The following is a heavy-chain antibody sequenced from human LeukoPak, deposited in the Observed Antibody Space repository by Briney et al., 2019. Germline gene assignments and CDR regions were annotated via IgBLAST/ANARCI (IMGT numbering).Heavy chain of an antibody. CDR2: INPNSGGT. CDR1: GYTFTGYY. J-gene: IGHJ3*02. D-gene: IGHD6-25*01. Sequence: GAXXXVSCKASGYTFTGYYMHWVRQAPGKGLEWMGWINPNSGGTNYAQKFQGRVTMTRDNSISTPYMELSRLRSDDTAVYYCAREDRLIHAFDIWGQGTMVTVSS. CDR3: AREDRLIHAFDI. V-gene: IGHV1-2*02.